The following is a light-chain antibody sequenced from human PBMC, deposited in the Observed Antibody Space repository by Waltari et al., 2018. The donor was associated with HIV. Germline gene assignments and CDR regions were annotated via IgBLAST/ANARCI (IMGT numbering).Light chain of an antibody. CDR3: QQYNNWPPWT. Sequence: EIVMKQSPATLSVSPGERATLSCRASQGVSRNLAGYQQKPGQAPRLLIYGASTRATGIPARVSGSGSGTEFTLTISNLQSEDFAVDYCQQYNNWPPWTFGQGTKVEIK. CDR2: GAS. CDR1: QGVSRN. J-gene: IGKJ1*01. V-gene: IGKV3-15*01.